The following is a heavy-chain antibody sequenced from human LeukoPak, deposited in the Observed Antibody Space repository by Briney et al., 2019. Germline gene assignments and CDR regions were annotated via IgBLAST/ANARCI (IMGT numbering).Heavy chain of an antibody. CDR1: GGSMSSYY. Sequence: SETLSLTCTVSGGSMSSYYWSWIRQPPGKGLEWVGFIYYTGSTNYNPSLKSRVTVSLDTSKNQFSLKLSSVTAADTAVYYCASGRYSYANESWGQGTLVTVSP. V-gene: IGHV4-59*01. CDR3: ASGRYSYANES. D-gene: IGHD5-18*01. CDR2: IYYTGST. J-gene: IGHJ5*02.